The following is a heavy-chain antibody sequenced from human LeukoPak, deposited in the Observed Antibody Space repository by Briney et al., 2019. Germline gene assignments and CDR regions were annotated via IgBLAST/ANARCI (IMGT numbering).Heavy chain of an antibody. J-gene: IGHJ4*02. CDR1: GGTFSSYA. Sequence: RRASVKVSCKASGGTFSSYAISWVRQAPGQGLEWMGGIIPIFGTANYAQKFQGRVTITADESTSTAYMELSSLRSEDTAVYYCAREGSWTPYYFDYWGQGTLVTVSS. D-gene: IGHD1-26*01. V-gene: IGHV1-69*13. CDR2: IIPIFGTA. CDR3: AREGSWTPYYFDY.